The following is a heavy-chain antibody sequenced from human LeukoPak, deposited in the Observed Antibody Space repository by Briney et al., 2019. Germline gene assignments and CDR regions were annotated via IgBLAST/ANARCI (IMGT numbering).Heavy chain of an antibody. J-gene: IGHJ4*02. CDR1: GGTFSSYA. V-gene: IGHV1-69*05. CDR3: AREASSGRSLKGNFDY. CDR2: IIPIFGTA. D-gene: IGHD6-19*01. Sequence: SVKVSCKASGGTFSSYAISWVRQAPGQGLEWVGGIIPIFGTANYAQKFQGRVTITTDESTSTAYMELSSLRSEDTAVYYCAREASSGRSLKGNFDYWGQGTLVTVSS.